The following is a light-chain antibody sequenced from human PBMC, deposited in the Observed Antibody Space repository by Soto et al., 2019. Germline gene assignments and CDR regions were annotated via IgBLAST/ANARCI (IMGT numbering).Light chain of an antibody. V-gene: IGLV6-57*03. J-gene: IGLJ1*01. CDR2: EDN. CDR1: SGSIASNF. Sequence: NFMLTQPHSVSESPGKTITISCTRSSGSIASNFVQWYQQRPGSAPTAVIYEDNRRPSGVPDRFSGSIDTSSNSASLTISGLKTEDEADYSCQSYDSSMDVFGSGTKLTVL. CDR3: QSYDSSMDV.